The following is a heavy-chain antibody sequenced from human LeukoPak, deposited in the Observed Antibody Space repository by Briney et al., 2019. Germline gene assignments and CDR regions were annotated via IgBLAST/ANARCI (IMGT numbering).Heavy chain of an antibody. V-gene: IGHV4-38-2*02. Sequence: SETLSLTCTVSGYSISSDYYWGWIRQPPGKGLEWIGSIYHSGSTYYNPSLKSRVTISVDTSKNQFSLKLRSVTAADTAVYYCARVTGYMIEDYFDYWGQGILVTVFS. J-gene: IGHJ4*02. CDR2: IYHSGST. D-gene: IGHD3-9*01. CDR1: GYSISSDYY. CDR3: ARVTGYMIEDYFDY.